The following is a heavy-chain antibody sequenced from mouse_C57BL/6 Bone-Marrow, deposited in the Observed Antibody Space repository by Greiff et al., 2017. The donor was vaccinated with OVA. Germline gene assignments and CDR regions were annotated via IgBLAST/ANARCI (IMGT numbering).Heavy chain of an antibody. J-gene: IGHJ3*01. D-gene: IGHD1-1*01. V-gene: IGHV5-15*01. CDR1: GFTFSDYG. CDR2: ISNLAYSI. CDR3: ARRDYYGSSWAWFAY. Sequence: EVQGVESGGGLVQPGGSLKLSCAASGFTFSDYGMAWVRQAPRKGPEWVAFISNLAYSIYYADTVTGRFTISRENAKNTLYLEMSSLRSEDTAMYYCARRDYYGSSWAWFAYWGQGTLVTVSA.